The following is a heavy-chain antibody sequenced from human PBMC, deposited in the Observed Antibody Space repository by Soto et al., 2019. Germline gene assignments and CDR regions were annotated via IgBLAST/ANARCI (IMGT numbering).Heavy chain of an antibody. V-gene: IGHV4-59*01. CDR1: GGSISSYY. D-gene: IGHD3-22*01. CDR2: IYYSGST. J-gene: IGHJ6*02. Sequence: PSETLSLTCTVSGGSISSYYWSWIRQPPGKGLEWIGYIYYSGSTNYNPSLKSRVTISVGTSKNQFSLKLSSVTAADTAVYYCARVKRGYYYYDSSGYRTSAADMDVWGQGTTVTVSS. CDR3: ARVKRGYYYYDSSGYRTSAADMDV.